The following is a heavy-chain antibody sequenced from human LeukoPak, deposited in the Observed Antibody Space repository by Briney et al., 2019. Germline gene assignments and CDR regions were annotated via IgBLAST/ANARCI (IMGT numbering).Heavy chain of an antibody. CDR1: GFTFSSYW. CDR3: ARGRLLQWLVPYMDV. V-gene: IGHV3-7*03. Sequence: PGGSLRLSCAASGFTFSSYWMSWVRQAPGKGLEWVANIKQDGSEKYYVDSVKGRFTISRDNAKNSLYLQMNSLRAEDTAVYYCARGRLLQWLVPYMDVWGKGTTVTVSS. J-gene: IGHJ6*04. D-gene: IGHD6-19*01. CDR2: IKQDGSEK.